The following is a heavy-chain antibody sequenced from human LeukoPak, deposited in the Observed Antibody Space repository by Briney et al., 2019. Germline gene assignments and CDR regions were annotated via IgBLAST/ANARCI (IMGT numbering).Heavy chain of an antibody. CDR1: GGSISSYY. CDR2: IYSSGYT. J-gene: IGHJ5*02. D-gene: IGHD6-13*01. CDR3: ARASSSTSWFDP. V-gene: IGHV4-4*07. Sequence: SETLSLTCNVWGGSISSYYWSWLRQPAGKGLEWIGRIYSSGYTNYNPSLKSRVTMSVDTSKNQFSLNLSSATAAATAVYSCARASSSTSWFDPWGQGALVSVSS.